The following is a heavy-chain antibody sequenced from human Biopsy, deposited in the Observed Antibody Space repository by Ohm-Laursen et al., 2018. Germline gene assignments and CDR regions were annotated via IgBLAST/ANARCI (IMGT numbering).Heavy chain of an antibody. J-gene: IGHJ2*01. Sequence: GTLSLTCTASGDSISSYYWSWIRQPPGKGLQWIGYVYYTGSTDYNPSLQSRVTISVDTSKNHFSLRLRSVTPADTAIYYCARDRGYYSDRTVPGYFDLWGRGTLVAVSS. D-gene: IGHD3-22*01. CDR3: ARDRGYYSDRTVPGYFDL. CDR2: VYYTGST. CDR1: GDSISSYY. V-gene: IGHV4-59*01.